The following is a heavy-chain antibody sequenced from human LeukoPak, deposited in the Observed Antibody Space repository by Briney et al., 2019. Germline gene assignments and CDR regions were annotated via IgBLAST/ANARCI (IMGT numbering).Heavy chain of an antibody. CDR2: IRPDAST. D-gene: IGHD6-13*01. V-gene: IGHV3-69-1*01. CDR3: ARDKPGIAAPDV. CDR1: GITLSIYT. J-gene: IGHJ6*04. Sequence: GGSLRLSCAASGITLSIYTLNWVRQAPGKGPEWVASIRPDASTYYTDFLKGRFTISRDIAQNSLYLQVDSLRVEDTGVYFCARDKPGIAAPDVWGEGTTVIVSS.